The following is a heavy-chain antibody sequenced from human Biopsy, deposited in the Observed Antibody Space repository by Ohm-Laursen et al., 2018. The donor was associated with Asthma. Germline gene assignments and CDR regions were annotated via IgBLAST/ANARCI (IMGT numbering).Heavy chain of an antibody. CDR1: GFTFSSYG. V-gene: IGHV3-30*18. D-gene: IGHD3-3*01. CDR3: AKDTEGRYDSWSGLSYNYCGMDV. Sequence: SLRLSCAASGFTFSSYGMYWVRQAPGKGLERVAVISYDGSNKYYADSVKGRFTISRDNSKNTLYLQMNSLRAEDTAVYYCAKDTEGRYDSWSGLSYNYCGMDVWGQGTTVTVSS. CDR2: ISYDGSNK. J-gene: IGHJ6*02.